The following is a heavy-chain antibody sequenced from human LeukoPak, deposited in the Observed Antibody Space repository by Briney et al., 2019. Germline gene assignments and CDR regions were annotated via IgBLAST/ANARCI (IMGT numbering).Heavy chain of an antibody. J-gene: IGHJ4*02. CDR2: INHSGST. CDR3: ARGGYSYGLRAFDY. D-gene: IGHD5-18*01. Sequence: SETLSLTCAVYGGSFSGYYWSWIRQPPGKGLEWIGEINHSGSTNYNPSLKSRVTISVDTSKNQFSLKLSSVTAADTAVYYCARGGYSYGLRAFDYWGQGTLVTVSS. CDR1: GGSFSGYY. V-gene: IGHV4-34*01.